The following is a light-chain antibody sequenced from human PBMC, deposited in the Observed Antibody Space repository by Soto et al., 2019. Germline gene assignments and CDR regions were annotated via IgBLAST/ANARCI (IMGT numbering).Light chain of an antibody. CDR3: AAWDDSLNGHV. CDR2: SNN. CDR1: SSNIGSNT. V-gene: IGLV1-44*01. Sequence: QSVLTQPPSASGTPGQRVTISCSGSSSNIGSNTVNWYQQLPGTAPKLLIYSNNQRPSGVPDRFSGSKSGTSASLAISGLQSKDEADYYCAAWDDSLNGHVFGTGTKVTVL. J-gene: IGLJ1*01.